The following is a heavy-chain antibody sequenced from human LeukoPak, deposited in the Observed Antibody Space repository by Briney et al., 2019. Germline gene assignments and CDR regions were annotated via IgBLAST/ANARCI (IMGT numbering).Heavy chain of an antibody. V-gene: IGHV3-23*01. Sequence: PGGSLRLSCAASGFTFSSYGMHWVRQAPGKGLEWVSAISGSGGSTYYADSVKGRFTISRDNSKNTLYLQMNSLRAEDTAVYYCAKVAAAGRGMDYWGQGTLVTVSS. CDR1: GFTFSSYG. CDR3: AKVAAAGRGMDY. CDR2: ISGSGGST. J-gene: IGHJ4*02. D-gene: IGHD6-13*01.